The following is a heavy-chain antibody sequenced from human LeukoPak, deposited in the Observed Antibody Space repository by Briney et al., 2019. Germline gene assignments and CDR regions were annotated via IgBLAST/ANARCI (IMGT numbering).Heavy chain of an antibody. CDR2: INHSGST. CDR1: GGSFSGYY. Sequence: SETLSLTCAVYGGSFSGYYWSWIRQPPGKGLEWIGEINHSGSTNYNPSLKSRVTISVDTSKNQFSLKLSSVTAADTAVYYCARVPVGYCSSTSCYVYFDYWGQGTLVTVSS. V-gene: IGHV4-34*01. CDR3: ARVPVGYCSSTSCYVYFDY. J-gene: IGHJ4*02. D-gene: IGHD2-2*01.